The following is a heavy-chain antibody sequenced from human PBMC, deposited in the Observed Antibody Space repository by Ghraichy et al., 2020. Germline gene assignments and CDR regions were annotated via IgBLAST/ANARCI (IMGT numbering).Heavy chain of an antibody. CDR2: ISVDGYST. V-gene: IGHV3-23*01. D-gene: IGHD1-26*01. CDR3: AKFLGGLDF. Sequence: GGSLRLSCAASGFTFSNFDMSWVRQAPGKGLEWVSIISVDGYSTYYADSVKGRFTISRDNSKNTLFLQMNSLRAEDTAVYYCAKFLGGLDFWGQGTLVTVSS. J-gene: IGHJ4*02. CDR1: GFTFSNFD.